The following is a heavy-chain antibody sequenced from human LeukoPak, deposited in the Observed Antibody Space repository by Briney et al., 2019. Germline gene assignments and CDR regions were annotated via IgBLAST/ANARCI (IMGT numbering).Heavy chain of an antibody. CDR3: GRALFVQVELWYFDF. Sequence: GRSLRLSCTGSGFNFGDFAVNWVRQAPGKGLEWVSFITSEAYHGTKEYAASVRGRFIISRDDIRSVAYLQMNSLQAEYTAVYYCGRALFVQVELWYFDFWGQGTLVTVSS. CDR1: GFNFGDFA. J-gene: IGHJ4*02. CDR2: ITSEAYHGTK. D-gene: IGHD1-26*01. V-gene: IGHV3-49*04.